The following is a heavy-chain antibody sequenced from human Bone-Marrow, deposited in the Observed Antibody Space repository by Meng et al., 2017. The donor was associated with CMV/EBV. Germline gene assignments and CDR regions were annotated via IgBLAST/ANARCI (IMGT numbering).Heavy chain of an antibody. D-gene: IGHD6-13*01. V-gene: IGHV1-2*02. J-gene: IGHJ6*02. CDR3: ARDRIAAH. Sequence: ASVKVSCKASEYTFIGYYIHWVRQAPGQGLEWMGWINPNSGGTNYAQKFQGRVTMTRDTSISTAYMELSRLRSDDTAVYYCARDRIAAHWGQGTTVTVSS. CDR2: INPNSGGT. CDR1: EYTFIGYY.